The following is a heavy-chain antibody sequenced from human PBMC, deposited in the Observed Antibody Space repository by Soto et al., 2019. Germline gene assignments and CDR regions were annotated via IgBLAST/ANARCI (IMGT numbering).Heavy chain of an antibody. CDR3: ARALSGDFWSGPPVY. CDR2: INHSGST. J-gene: IGHJ4*02. CDR1: GGSFSGYY. V-gene: IGHV4-34*01. Sequence: SETLSLTCAVYGGSFSGYYWSWIRQPPGKGLEWIGEINHSGSTNYNPSLKSRVTISVDTSKNQFSLKLSSVTAADTAVYYCARALSGDFWSGPPVYWGQGTLVTVSS. D-gene: IGHD3-3*01.